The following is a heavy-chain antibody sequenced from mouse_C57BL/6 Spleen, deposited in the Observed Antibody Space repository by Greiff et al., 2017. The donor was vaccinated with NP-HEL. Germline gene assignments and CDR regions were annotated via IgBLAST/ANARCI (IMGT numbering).Heavy chain of an antibody. CDR3: ARDQGYSNF. CDR1: GFTFSSYA. Sequence: EVQLQESGGGLVKPGGSLKLSCAASGFTFSSYAMSWVRQTPEKRLEWVATISDGGSYTYYPDNVKGRFTISRDNAKNNLYLQMSHLKSEDTAMYYCARDQGYSNFWGQGTLVTVSA. V-gene: IGHV5-4*01. D-gene: IGHD2-5*01. J-gene: IGHJ3*01. CDR2: ISDGGSYT.